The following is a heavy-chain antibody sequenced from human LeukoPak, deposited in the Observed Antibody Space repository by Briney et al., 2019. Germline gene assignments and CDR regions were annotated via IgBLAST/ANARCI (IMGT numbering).Heavy chain of an antibody. CDR2: INSDGSST. J-gene: IGHJ4*02. CDR3: ASNPSKRQWLVSPSVDY. Sequence: GGSLRLSCAASGFTFSSYWMHWVRQAPGKGLVWVSRINSDGSSTSYADSVKGRFTISRDNAKNSLYLQMNSLRAEDTAVYYCASNPSKRQWLVSPSVDYWGQGTLVTVSS. D-gene: IGHD6-19*01. CDR1: GFTFSSYW. V-gene: IGHV3-74*01.